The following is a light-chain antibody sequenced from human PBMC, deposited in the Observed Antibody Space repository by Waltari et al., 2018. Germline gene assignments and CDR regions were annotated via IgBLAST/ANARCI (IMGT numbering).Light chain of an antibody. CDR2: DDS. V-gene: IGLV3-21*01. CDR1: HIVSNM. J-gene: IGLJ3*02. Sequence: SYVLTQPPAASVAPGHTATISGGGTHIVSNMVHWYQQRPGQSPVLVIQDDSGRPSGIPERLSGSNSGNTATLTISRVEAGDEADYYCQVWDRSSWVFGGGTKLTVL. CDR3: QVWDRSSWV.